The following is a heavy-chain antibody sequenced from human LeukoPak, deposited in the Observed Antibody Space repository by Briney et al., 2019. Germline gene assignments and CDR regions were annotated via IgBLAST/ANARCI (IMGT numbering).Heavy chain of an antibody. J-gene: IGHJ3*02. CDR1: GGSISSYY. V-gene: IGHV4-59*08. CDR2: IYYSGST. Sequence: SETLALTCTVPGGSISSYYWSWLRQPQGKGLEWIGYIYYSGSTNYNPSLKSRVTISVDTSKNQFSLKLSSVTAADTAVYYCARHFPGDAFDIWGQGTMVTVSS. CDR3: ARHFPGDAFDI.